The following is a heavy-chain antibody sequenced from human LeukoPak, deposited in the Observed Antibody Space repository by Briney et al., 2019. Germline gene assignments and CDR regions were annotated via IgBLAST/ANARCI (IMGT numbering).Heavy chain of an antibody. D-gene: IGHD5-18*01. CDR3: ARGFRDTAMIFLDY. Sequence: ASVKLSCKASGYSFTSHYISWVRQAPGQGLEWMGCISVFSANADYAQNPQGIITITTDTITSTDYMELRSLRSDDTAVYYFARGFRDTAMIFLDYWGQETLVTVSS. CDR2: ISVFSANA. V-gene: IGHV1-18*01. J-gene: IGHJ4*02. CDR1: GYSFTSHY.